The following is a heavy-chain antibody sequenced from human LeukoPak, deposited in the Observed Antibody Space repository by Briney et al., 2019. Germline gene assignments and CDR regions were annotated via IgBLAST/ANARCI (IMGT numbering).Heavy chain of an antibody. Sequence: GGSLRLSCAASGFTFSTYAMSWVRQAPGKGLEWVTTISGGGDKQYADHVKGRFTVSRDDSKNTLYLQMNSLRAEDTALYYCAKDLRGIAAAGEDYWGQGTLVTVSS. V-gene: IGHV3-23*01. CDR1: GFTFSTYA. J-gene: IGHJ4*02. CDR2: ISGGGDK. D-gene: IGHD6-13*01. CDR3: AKDLRGIAAAGEDY.